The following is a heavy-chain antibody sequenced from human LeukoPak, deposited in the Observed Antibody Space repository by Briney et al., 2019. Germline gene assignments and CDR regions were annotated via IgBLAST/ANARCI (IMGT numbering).Heavy chain of an antibody. V-gene: IGHV1-69*04. D-gene: IGHD6-13*01. CDR2: IIPILGIA. CDR1: GGTFSSYA. Sequence: SVKVSCKASGGTFSSYAISWVRQAPGQGLEWMGRIIPILGIANYAQKFQGRVTITADKSTSTAYMELSSLRAEDTAVYYCAPSPYSSSWYDWFDPWGQGTLVTVSS. CDR3: APSPYSSSWYDWFDP. J-gene: IGHJ5*02.